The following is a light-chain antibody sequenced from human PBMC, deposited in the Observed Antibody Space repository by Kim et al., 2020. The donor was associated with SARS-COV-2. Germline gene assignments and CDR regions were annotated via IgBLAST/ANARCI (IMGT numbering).Light chain of an antibody. CDR2: GAS. Sequence: EIAMTQSPVTLSVSSGESATLSCRASQSLSNSYLAWYQQKPGQAPRLLIYGASSRATGIPDRFSGSGSGTEFTLTISSLQPEDFAVYYCQQYNAWPLTFGGGTKVDIK. V-gene: IGKV3D-15*01. CDR3: QQYNAWPLT. J-gene: IGKJ4*01. CDR1: QSLSNSY.